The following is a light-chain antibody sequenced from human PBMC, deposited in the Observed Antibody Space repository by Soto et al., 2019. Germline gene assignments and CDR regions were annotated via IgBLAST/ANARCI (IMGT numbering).Light chain of an antibody. CDR3: QQADSIPLT. V-gene: IGKV1-12*01. Sequence: DIQMTQSPSFVSASVGDRVTITCRASQDISKWLAWYQQKPGRAPKILIFAASTLQRGVPSRFSGSGSGTDFTLTISSRQPEDSATYYCQQADSIPLTFGGGTKV. J-gene: IGKJ4*01. CDR2: AAS. CDR1: QDISKW.